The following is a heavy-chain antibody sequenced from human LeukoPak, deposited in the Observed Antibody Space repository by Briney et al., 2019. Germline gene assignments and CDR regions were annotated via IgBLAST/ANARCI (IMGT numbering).Heavy chain of an antibody. CDR2: IRYDGSNK. D-gene: IGHD3-22*01. J-gene: IGHJ4*02. CDR3: AKDGESYDSLPVME. CDR1: GFTFSSHG. V-gene: IGHV3-30*02. Sequence: PGGSLRLSCAASGFTFSSHGMNWVRQAPGKGLEWVAFIRYDGSNKYYADSVKGRFTISRDNSKNTLYLQMNSLRAEDTAVYYCAKDGESYDSLPVMEWGQGTLVTVSS.